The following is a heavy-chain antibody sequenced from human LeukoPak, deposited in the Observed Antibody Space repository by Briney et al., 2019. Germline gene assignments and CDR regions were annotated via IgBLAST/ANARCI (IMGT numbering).Heavy chain of an antibody. Sequence: SETLSLTCTVSGGSISSGGYYWSWIRQHPGKGLEWIGEIYHSGSTNYNPSLKSRVTISVDKSKNQFSLKLSSVTAADTAVYYCARREVGYDSSGYYSYYFDYWGQGTLVTVSS. CDR3: ARREVGYDSSGYYSYYFDY. D-gene: IGHD3-22*01. V-gene: IGHV4-39*07. CDR1: GGSISSGGYY. J-gene: IGHJ4*02. CDR2: IYHSGST.